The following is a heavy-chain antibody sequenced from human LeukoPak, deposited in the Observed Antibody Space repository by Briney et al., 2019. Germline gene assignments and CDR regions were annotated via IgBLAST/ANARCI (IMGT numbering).Heavy chain of an antibody. CDR3: ARANQLLSDYFDY. CDR1: GFTFSSYA. Sequence: GGSLRLSCAASGFTFSSYAMHWVRQAPGKGLEWVAVISYDGSNKYYADSVKGRFIISRDNSKNTLYLQMNSLRAEDTAVYYCARANQLLSDYFDYWGQGTLVTVSS. V-gene: IGHV3-30-3*01. CDR2: ISYDGSNK. D-gene: IGHD2-2*01. J-gene: IGHJ4*02.